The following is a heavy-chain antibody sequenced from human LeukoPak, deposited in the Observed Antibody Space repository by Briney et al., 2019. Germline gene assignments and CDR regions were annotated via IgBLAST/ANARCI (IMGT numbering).Heavy chain of an antibody. CDR1: GGIFSSCT. CDR3: ARDDADSAYADGDY. V-gene: IGHV1-69*04. J-gene: IGHJ4*02. CDR2: IIPLLGIA. Sequence: VASVKVSCKACGGIFSSCTISWVRQAPGQGLEWMGRIIPLLGIANYAQKFQGRVTIIADKSTSTAYMELSSLRSEDTAVYYCARDDADSAYADGDYWGQGTLVTVSS. D-gene: IGHD5-12*01.